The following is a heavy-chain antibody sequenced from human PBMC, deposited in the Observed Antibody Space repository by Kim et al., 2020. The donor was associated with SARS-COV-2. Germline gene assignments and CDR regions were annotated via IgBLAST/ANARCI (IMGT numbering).Heavy chain of an antibody. V-gene: IGHV4-31*03. Sequence: SETLSLTCTVSGGSISSGGYYWSWIHQHPGKGLEWIGYIYYSGSTYYNPSLKSRVTISVDTSKNQFSLKLSSVTAADTAVYYCATDIEYYDFWSGYLPIWGQGTLVTVSS. CDR1: GGSISSGGYY. CDR2: IYYSGST. J-gene: IGHJ4*02. CDR3: ATDIEYYDFWSGYLPI. D-gene: IGHD3-3*01.